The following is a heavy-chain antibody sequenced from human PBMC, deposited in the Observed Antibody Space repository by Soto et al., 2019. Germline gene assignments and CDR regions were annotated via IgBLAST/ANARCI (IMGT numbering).Heavy chain of an antibody. Sequence: SVKVSCKASGGTFSSYAISWVRQAPGQGLEWMGGIIPIFGTANYAQKFQGRVTITADESTSTAYMELSSLRSEDTAVYYCASRDGYNYFAFDIWGKGTMVTVPS. CDR3: ASRDGYNYFAFDI. V-gene: IGHV1-69*13. CDR1: GGTFSSYA. J-gene: IGHJ3*02. D-gene: IGHD5-12*01. CDR2: IIPIFGTA.